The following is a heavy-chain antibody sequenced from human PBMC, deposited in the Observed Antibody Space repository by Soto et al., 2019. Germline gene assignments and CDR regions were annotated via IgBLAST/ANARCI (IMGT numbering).Heavy chain of an antibody. CDR3: ARERGRYCRGESCYPFVP. J-gene: IGHJ5*02. Sequence: QVQLQQGGAGLLKPSETLSLTCAVYGGAFRGYYWSWIRQPPGKGLEWLGEINDSGSTNYNPSLKSRITISLGKSKNEISLRLASVTAADTAVYYCARERGRYCRGESCYPFVPWGQGALVTVSS. V-gene: IGHV4-34*01. CDR2: INDSGST. D-gene: IGHD2-15*01. CDR1: GGAFRGYY.